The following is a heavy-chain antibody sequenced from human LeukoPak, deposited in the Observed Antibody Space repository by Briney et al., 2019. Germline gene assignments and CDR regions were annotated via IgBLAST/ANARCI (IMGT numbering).Heavy chain of an antibody. CDR3: ARDSLGAEDWFDP. CDR2: ISPSDGST. V-gene: IGHV1-46*01. CDR1: GYTFTSYY. Sequence: GASVKVSCKASGYTFTSYYMHWVRQAPGQGLEWMGIISPSDGSTRYAQKFKGRVTMTRDTSTSTVYMELSSLRFEDTAVYYCARDSLGAEDWFDPWGQGTLVTVSS. J-gene: IGHJ5*02. D-gene: IGHD1-26*01.